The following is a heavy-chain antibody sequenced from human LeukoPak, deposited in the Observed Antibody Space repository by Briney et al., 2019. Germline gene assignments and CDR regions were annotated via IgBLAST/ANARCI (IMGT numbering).Heavy chain of an antibody. D-gene: IGHD3-16*01. J-gene: IGHJ4*02. CDR3: ARWGDNKILDY. CDR2: IWYDASEK. Sequence: QPGRSLRLSCVASGFTFSSHGMHWVRQAPGEGLEWVAVIWYDASEKYYADSVKGRFTISRDNSKNTLYLQMNSLRAEDTAVYYCARWGDNKILDYWGQGTLVTVSS. V-gene: IGHV3-33*01. CDR1: GFTFSSHG.